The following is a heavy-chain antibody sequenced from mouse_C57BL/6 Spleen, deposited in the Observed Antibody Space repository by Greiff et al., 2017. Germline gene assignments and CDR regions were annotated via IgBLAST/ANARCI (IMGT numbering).Heavy chain of an antibody. CDR3: ARGFTAGD. J-gene: IGHJ2*01. D-gene: IGHD1-1*01. CDR1: GYSFTGYY. CDR2: INPSTGGT. V-gene: IGHV1-42*01. Sequence: EVHLVESGPELVKPGASVKISCKASGYSFTGYYMNWVKQSPEKSLEWIGEINPSTGGTTYNKKFKAKATLTVDKSSSTAYMQRKSLTSEDAAVYYCARGFTAGDWGQGTTLTVDS.